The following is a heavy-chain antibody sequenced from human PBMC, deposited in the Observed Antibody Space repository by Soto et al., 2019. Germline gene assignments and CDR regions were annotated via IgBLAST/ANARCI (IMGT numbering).Heavy chain of an antibody. D-gene: IGHD6-6*01. CDR1: GFTVSSNY. V-gene: IGHV3-23*01. CDR2: ISGSGGST. J-gene: IGHJ4*02. CDR3: AKDREYSSSSGSFDY. Sequence: GGSLRLSCAASGFTVSSNYMSWVRQAPGKGLEWVSAISGSGGSTYYADSVKGRFTISRDNSKNTLYLQMNSLRAEDTAVYYCAKDREYSSSSGSFDYWGQGTLVTVSS.